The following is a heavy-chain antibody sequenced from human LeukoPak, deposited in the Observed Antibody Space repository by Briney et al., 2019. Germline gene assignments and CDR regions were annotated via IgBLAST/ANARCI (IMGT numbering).Heavy chain of an antibody. CDR1: GGSISSYY. CDR3: ARAGPDYDFWSVSIDS. V-gene: IGHV4-59*01. CDR2: IYYSGST. Sequence: PSETLSLTCTVSGGSISSYYWSWIRQPPGKGLEWIGYIYYSGSTNYNPSLKSRVTISVDTSKNQFSLKLSSVTAADTAVYYCARAGPDYDFWSVSIDSWGQGTLVTVSS. J-gene: IGHJ4*02. D-gene: IGHD3-3*01.